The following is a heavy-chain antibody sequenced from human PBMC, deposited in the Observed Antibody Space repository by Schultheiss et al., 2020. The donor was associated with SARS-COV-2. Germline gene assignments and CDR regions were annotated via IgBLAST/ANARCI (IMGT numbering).Heavy chain of an antibody. CDR1: GFIFSSYT. D-gene: IGHD3-22*01. V-gene: IGHV3-30-3*01. CDR2: MSYDGSNK. CDR3: ARDSEHDSSAYMML. Sequence: GESLKISCAASGFIFSSYTMHWVRQPPGKGLEWVALMSYDGSNKYFADSVRGRFTVSRDNSKNTMTLHLNSLRAEDTAVYYCARDSEHDSSAYMMLWGQGILVTVSS. J-gene: IGHJ4*02.